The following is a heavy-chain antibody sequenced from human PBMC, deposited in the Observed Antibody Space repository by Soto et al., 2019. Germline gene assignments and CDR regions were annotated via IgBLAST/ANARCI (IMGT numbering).Heavy chain of an antibody. J-gene: IGHJ4*02. Sequence: QVQLVQSGAEVKKPGASVKVSCKASGYTFTSYAMHWVRQAPGQRLEWMGWINAGNGNTKYSQKFQGRVTITRDTSASTAYMELSSLRSEDTAVYYCARDRLSCSGGSCYYLFDYWGQGTLVTVSS. CDR3: ARDRLSCSGGSCYYLFDY. CDR2: INAGNGNT. CDR1: GYTFTSYA. D-gene: IGHD2-15*01. V-gene: IGHV1-3*01.